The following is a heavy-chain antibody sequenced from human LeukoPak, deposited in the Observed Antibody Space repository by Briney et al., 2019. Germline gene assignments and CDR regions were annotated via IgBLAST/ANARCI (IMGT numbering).Heavy chain of an antibody. D-gene: IGHD6-13*01. CDR1: GGSFSGYY. CDR2: INHSGST. CDR3: ARDPYSSLYNWFDP. Sequence: SETLSLTCAVYGGSFSGYYWSWIRQPPGKGLEWIGEINHSGSTNYNPSLKSRVTISVDTSKSQFSLKLSSVTAADTAVYYCARDPYSSLYNWFDPWGQGTLVTVSS. V-gene: IGHV4-34*01. J-gene: IGHJ5*02.